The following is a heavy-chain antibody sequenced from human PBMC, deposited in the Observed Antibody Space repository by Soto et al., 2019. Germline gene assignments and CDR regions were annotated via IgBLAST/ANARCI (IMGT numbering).Heavy chain of an antibody. Sequence: VPSVKVSCKASGYTFTSYGISWVRQAPGQGLEWMGWISAYNGNTNYAQKLKGRVTVTTDTSTSTAYMELRSLRSDDTAVYYCARVGGGGYSYGYIDYWGQGTLVTVSS. V-gene: IGHV1-18*01. CDR1: GYTFTSYG. J-gene: IGHJ4*02. CDR3: ARVGGGGYSYGYIDY. D-gene: IGHD5-18*01. CDR2: ISAYNGNT.